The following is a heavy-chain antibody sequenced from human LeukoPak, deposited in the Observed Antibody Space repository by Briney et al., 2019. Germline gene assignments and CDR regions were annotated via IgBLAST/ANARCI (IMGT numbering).Heavy chain of an antibody. CDR2: IKQDGSEK. V-gene: IGHV3-7*01. D-gene: IGHD3-10*01. CDR3: AREDRGSLWFGEAEDY. J-gene: IGHJ4*02. Sequence: GGSLRLSCAASGFTFSNAWMSWVRQAPGKGLEWVANIKQDGSEKYYVDSVKGRFTISRDNAKNSLYLQMNSLRAEDTAVYYCAREDRGSLWFGEAEDYWGQGTLVTVSS. CDR1: GFTFSNAW.